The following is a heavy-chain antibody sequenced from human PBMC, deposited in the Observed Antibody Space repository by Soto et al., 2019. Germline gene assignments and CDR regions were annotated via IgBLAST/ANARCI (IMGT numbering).Heavy chain of an antibody. CDR3: AKARDQQWVRLPFDY. Sequence: EVQLLESGGGLVQPGGSLRLSCVGSGFFFSSYTMTWVRQAPGNGLEWVSSFSATSENTYYADSVRGRFTISRDNSKNTLFLQMNSLTAEDTAMYYCAKARDQQWVRLPFDYWGQGILVIVSS. J-gene: IGHJ4*02. CDR1: GFFFSSYT. D-gene: IGHD1-26*01. CDR2: FSATSENT. V-gene: IGHV3-23*01.